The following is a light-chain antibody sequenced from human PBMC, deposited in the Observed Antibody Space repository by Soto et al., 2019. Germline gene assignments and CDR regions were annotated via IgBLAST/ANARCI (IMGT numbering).Light chain of an antibody. CDR2: EVN. CDR3: SAYTSSTSDV. CDR1: GSDVGDYDF. V-gene: IGLV2-14*01. Sequence: QSALTQPASVSGSPGQSITISCTGTGSDVGDYDFVSWHQQHPGKAPKLIIYEVNNRPSGVSHRFSGSKSGITASLTISGLQAEDEADYYCSAYTSSTSDVFGTGTKLTVL. J-gene: IGLJ1*01.